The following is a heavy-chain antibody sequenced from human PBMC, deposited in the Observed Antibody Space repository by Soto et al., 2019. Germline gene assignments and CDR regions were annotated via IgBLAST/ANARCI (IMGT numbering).Heavy chain of an antibody. CDR2: IYYSGST. V-gene: IGHV4-31*03. J-gene: IGHJ6*02. CDR1: GGSISSGGYY. CDR3: ARTIAAAGTYYYYGMDV. D-gene: IGHD6-13*01. Sequence: SETLSLTCTASGGSISSGGYYWSWIRQHPGTGLEWIGYIYYSGSTYYNPSLKSRVTISVDTSKNQFSLKLSSVTAADTAVYYCARTIAAAGTYYYYGMDVWGQGTTVTVS.